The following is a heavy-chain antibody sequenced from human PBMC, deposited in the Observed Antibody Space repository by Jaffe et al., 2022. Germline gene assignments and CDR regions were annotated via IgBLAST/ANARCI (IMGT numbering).Heavy chain of an antibody. CDR3: ATEGFDSGTREFAEYFQH. Sequence: QVQLQESGPGLVKPSQTLSLTCTVSGGSISSGSYYWSWIRQPAGKGLEWIGRIYTSGSTNYNPSLKSRVTISVDTSKNQFSLKLSSVTAADTAVYYCATEGFDSGTREFAEYFQHWGQGTLVTVSS. J-gene: IGHJ1*01. V-gene: IGHV4-61*02. CDR1: GGSISSGSYY. D-gene: IGHD1-26*01. CDR2: IYTSGST.